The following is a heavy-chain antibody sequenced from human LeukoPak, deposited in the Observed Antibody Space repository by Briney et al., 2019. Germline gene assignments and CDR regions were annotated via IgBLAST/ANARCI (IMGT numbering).Heavy chain of an antibody. Sequence: SETLSLTCTVSGGSISSGGYYWSWIRQPPGKGLEWIGYIYHSGSTYYNPSLKSRVTISVDRSKNQFSLKLSSVTAADTAVYYCARDPPEVGGAFDIWGQGTMVTVSS. V-gene: IGHV4-30-2*01. CDR1: GGSISSGGYY. J-gene: IGHJ3*02. D-gene: IGHD1-26*01. CDR3: ARDPPEVGGAFDI. CDR2: IYHSGST.